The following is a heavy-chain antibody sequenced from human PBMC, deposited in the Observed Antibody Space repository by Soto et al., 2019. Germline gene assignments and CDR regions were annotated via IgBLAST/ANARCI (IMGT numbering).Heavy chain of an antibody. CDR3: AEGSGYDFYYYYGMHA. J-gene: IGHJ6*02. Sequence: QVQLVQSGAEVKKPGSSVKVSCKASGGTFSSYAISWVRQAPGQGLEWMGGIIPIFGTANYAQKFQGRVTITADESPSXGDRELSSLSSEDTAVYYCAEGSGYDFYYYYGMHAWGQGTTVTVSS. CDR1: GGTFSSYA. D-gene: IGHD5-12*01. CDR2: IIPIFGTA. V-gene: IGHV1-69*12.